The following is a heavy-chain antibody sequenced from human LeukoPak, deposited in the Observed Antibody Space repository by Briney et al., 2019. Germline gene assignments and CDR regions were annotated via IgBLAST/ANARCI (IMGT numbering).Heavy chain of an antibody. CDR2: IYHSGST. V-gene: IGHV4-30-2*01. Sequence: SETLSLTCAVSGGSISSGGYSWSRIRQPPGKGLEWIGYIYHSGSTYYNPSLKSRVTISVDRSKNQFSLKLSSVTAADTAVYYCARGGGGEDAFDIWGQGTMVTVSS. J-gene: IGHJ3*02. CDR1: GGSISSGGYS. CDR3: ARGGGGEDAFDI. D-gene: IGHD3-10*01.